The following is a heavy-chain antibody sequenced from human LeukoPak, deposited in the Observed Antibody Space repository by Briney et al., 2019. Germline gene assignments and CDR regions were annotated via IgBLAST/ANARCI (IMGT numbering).Heavy chain of an antibody. CDR2: TIPIFGTA. Sequence: SVKVSCKASGGTFSSYAISWVRQAPGQGLEWMGGTIPIFGTANYAQKFQGRVTITTDESTSTAYMELSSLRSEDTAVYYCARGTYCSGGSCYYTFDYWGQGTLVTVSS. V-gene: IGHV1-69*05. J-gene: IGHJ4*02. D-gene: IGHD2-15*01. CDR1: GGTFSSYA. CDR3: ARGTYCSGGSCYYTFDY.